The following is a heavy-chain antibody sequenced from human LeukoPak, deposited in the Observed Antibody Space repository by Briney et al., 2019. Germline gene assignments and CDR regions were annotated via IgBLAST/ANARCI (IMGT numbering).Heavy chain of an antibody. CDR1: GYTFTSYG. D-gene: IGHD6-6*01. CDR2: IYSGGST. CDR3: ASSSSDLYYGMDV. Sequence: SCKASGYTFTSYGISWVRQAPGKGLEWVSVIYSGGSTYYADSVKGRFTISRHNSKNTLYLQMNSLRAEDTAVYYCASSSSDLYYGMDVWGQGTTVAVSS. V-gene: IGHV3-53*04. J-gene: IGHJ6*02.